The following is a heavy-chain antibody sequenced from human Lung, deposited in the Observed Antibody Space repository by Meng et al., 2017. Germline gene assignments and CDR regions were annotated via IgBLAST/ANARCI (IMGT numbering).Heavy chain of an antibody. CDR1: GFTFSSYR. D-gene: IGHD2-15*01. J-gene: IGHJ4*02. CDR2: ISSSSA. Sequence: EVQPVESGGGLVKPGGSLRLSWAASGFTFSSYRMNWVRQAPGKGLEWVSSISSSSAYADSVKGRFTISRDNAKNSLYLQMNSLRAEDTAVYYCARGRVVVAATPSDYWGQGTLVTVSS. CDR3: ARGRVVVAATPSDY. V-gene: IGHV3-21*01.